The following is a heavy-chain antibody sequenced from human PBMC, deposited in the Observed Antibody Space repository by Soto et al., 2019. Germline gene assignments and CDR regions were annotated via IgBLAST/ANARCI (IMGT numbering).Heavy chain of an antibody. V-gene: IGHV3-7*01. CDR3: ARDTRGVGFNVGAFDI. J-gene: IGHJ3*02. Sequence: HPGGSLRLSCAASGFTLSNYWMSWVRQAPGKGLEWVANIKQDGSEKHYVDSVKGRFTISRDNAKNSLYLQMNSLRAEDTAVYYCARDTRGVGFNVGAFDIWGQGTMVTVSS. D-gene: IGHD1-26*01. CDR1: GFTLSNYW. CDR2: IKQDGSEK.